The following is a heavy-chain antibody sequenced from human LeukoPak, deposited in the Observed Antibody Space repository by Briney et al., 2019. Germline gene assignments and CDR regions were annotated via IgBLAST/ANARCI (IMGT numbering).Heavy chain of an antibody. V-gene: IGHV3-30*04. CDR3: TREVNAFDI. J-gene: IGHJ3*02. Sequence: PGGSLRLSCAPSGFTFNNYAMHWVRQAPGKGLEWVAFISYEGRDKCYADSVKGRFTISRDNSENTLYLQMNSLRPEDTAVYFCTREVNAFDIWGQGTMVTVSS. CDR2: ISYEGRDK. CDR1: GFTFNNYA.